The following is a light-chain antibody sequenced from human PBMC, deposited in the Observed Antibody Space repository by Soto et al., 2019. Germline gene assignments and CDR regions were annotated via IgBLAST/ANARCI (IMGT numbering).Light chain of an antibody. V-gene: IGLV2-14*03. CDR1: RSDIGAYNF. CDR2: DVN. J-gene: IGLJ2*01. CDR3: TSWTTSTTMI. Sequence: QSALTQPASVSGSPGQSITISCTGTRSDIGAYNFVSWYQQHPGEVPKLILYDVNVRPSGVSNRFSGSKSGNTASLTISGIQAEDEADYYCTSWTTSTTMIFVGGTKLTVL.